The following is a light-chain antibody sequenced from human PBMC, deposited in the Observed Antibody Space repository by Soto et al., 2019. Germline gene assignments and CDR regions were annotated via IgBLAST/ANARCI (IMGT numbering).Light chain of an antibody. CDR2: DVF. CDR3: NSFTTTNTCV. V-gene: IGLV2-14*03. CDR1: SSDFGGFDH. J-gene: IGLJ1*01. Sequence: QSALTQPASVSGSPGQSITISCTGASSDFGGFDHVSWFQQHPGKVPRLLIYDVFSRPSGVSDHFSGSKSGNTASMTISGIQAEDEADYYCNSFTTTNTCVFGTGNKVTVL.